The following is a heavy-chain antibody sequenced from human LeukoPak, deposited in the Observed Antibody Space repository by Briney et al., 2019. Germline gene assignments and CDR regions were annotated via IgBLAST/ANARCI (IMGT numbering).Heavy chain of an antibody. Sequence: GGSLRLSCEASTFNFGLYVMTWARQAPGKGLEWVSGISGGGLSTYYTDSVKGRFTISRDNAKNSLYLQMNSLRAEDTAVYYCARDLRYSYGPWGQGTLVTVSS. CDR3: ARDLRYSYGP. CDR1: TFNFGLYV. D-gene: IGHD5-18*01. J-gene: IGHJ5*02. CDR2: ISGGGLST. V-gene: IGHV3-23*01.